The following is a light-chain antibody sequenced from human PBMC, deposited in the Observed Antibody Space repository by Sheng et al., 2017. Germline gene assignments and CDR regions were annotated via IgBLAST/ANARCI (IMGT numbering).Light chain of an antibody. V-gene: IGLV2-8*01. CDR3: CSYAGWYTYV. CDR1: SSDVGGYNY. CDR2: EVS. Sequence: QSALTQPPSASGSPGQSVTISCTGTSSDVGGYNYVSWYQQHPGKAPKLMIYEVSKRPSGVPDRFSGSKSGNTASLTVSGLQAEDEADYYCCSYAGWYTYVFGSGPTSTSS. J-gene: IGLJ6*01.